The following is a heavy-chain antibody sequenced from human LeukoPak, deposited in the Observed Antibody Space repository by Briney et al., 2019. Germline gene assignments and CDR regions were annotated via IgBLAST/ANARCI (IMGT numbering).Heavy chain of an antibody. Sequence: SETLSLTCTVSGRSLSSDYWTWIRQPPGKRLQWIGYIYYSGNTNYNPSLKSRVTISADTSKNQFSLRLSSVTAEDTAVYYCARLGNRDGYNYFLDYWGEGILVTVSS. CDR1: GRSLSSDY. CDR2: IYYSGNT. V-gene: IGHV4-59*08. D-gene: IGHD5-12*01. J-gene: IGHJ4*02. CDR3: ARLGNRDGYNYFLDY.